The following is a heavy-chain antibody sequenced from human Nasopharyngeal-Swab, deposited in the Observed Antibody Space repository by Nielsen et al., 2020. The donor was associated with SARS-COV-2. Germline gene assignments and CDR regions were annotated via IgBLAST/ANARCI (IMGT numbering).Heavy chain of an antibody. J-gene: IGHJ4*02. D-gene: IGHD6-6*01. CDR3: ARGERRAARPPGGYFDY. CDR1: GGSIRSYY. CDR2: IYYSGST. Sequence: GSLRLSCTVSGGSIRSYYWSWIRQPPGKGLEWIGYIYYSGSTNYNPSLKSRVTISVDTSKNQFSLKLSSVTAADTAVYYCARGERRAARPPGGYFDYWGQGTLVTVS. V-gene: IGHV4-59*01.